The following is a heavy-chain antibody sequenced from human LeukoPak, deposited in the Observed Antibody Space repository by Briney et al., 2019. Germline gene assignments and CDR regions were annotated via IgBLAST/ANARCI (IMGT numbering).Heavy chain of an antibody. D-gene: IGHD2-2*01. CDR2: IYYSGST. CDR3: ASSVVPAAFDY. V-gene: IGHV4-39*01. CDR1: GGSISSSSYY. Sequence: SETLSLTCTASGGSISSSSYYWGWIRQPPGKGLEWIGSIYYSGSTYYNPSLKSRVTISVDTSKNQFSLKLSSVTAADTAVYYCASSVVPAAFDYWGQGTLVTVSS. J-gene: IGHJ4*02.